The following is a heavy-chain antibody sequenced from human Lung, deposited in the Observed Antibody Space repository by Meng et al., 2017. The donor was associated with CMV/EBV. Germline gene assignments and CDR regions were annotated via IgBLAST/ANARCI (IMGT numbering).Heavy chain of an antibody. CDR2: IYYSGST. CDR1: GGXISSSSYY. CDR3: AREGTMVRGVYYYYYGMDV. D-gene: IGHD3-10*01. J-gene: IGHJ6*02. V-gene: IGHV4-39*07. Sequence: SXTXSLXCTVSGGXISSSSYYWGWIRQPPGRGMEWIGTIYYSGSTYYNPSLKSRVTISLDTSKNQFSLKLSSVTAADTAVYYCAREGTMVRGVYYYYYGMDVXGQGXTVTVSS.